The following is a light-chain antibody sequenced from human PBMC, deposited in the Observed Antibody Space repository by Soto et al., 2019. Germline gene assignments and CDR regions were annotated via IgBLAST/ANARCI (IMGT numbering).Light chain of an antibody. Sequence: QSVLTQPASVSGSPGQAITISCSGSSSDVGAHNFVSWYQHHPGKAPKLIIYDVSNRPSGVSNRFSGSKSGSTASLTISGLQAPEEADYHCRAYTTSIALYVFGAGTKGTVL. V-gene: IGLV2-14*01. CDR1: SSDVGAHNF. CDR2: DVS. J-gene: IGLJ1*01. CDR3: RAYTTSIALYV.